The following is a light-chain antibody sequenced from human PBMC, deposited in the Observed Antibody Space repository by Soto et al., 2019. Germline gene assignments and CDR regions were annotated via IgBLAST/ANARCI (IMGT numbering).Light chain of an antibody. V-gene: IGKV3-15*01. J-gene: IGKJ1*01. CDR2: GAS. Sequence: EIVMKHSLATVPVSPRERVTLSFSASQSVSIDLAWYQQKPGQAPRLLIYGASTRATDIPPSFTGSGSGTEFTLTISSLQSEDIAVYYCQQYNKWPQTFGQGTKVE. CDR1: QSVSID. CDR3: QQYNKWPQT.